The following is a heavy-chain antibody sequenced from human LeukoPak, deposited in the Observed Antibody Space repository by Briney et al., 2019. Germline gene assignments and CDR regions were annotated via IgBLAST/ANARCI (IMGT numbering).Heavy chain of an antibody. CDR1: GFTFSNYA. Sequence: GGSLRLSCAASGFTFSNYAMSWVRQAPGKGLEWVPAISGSGGSTYYADSVKGRFTISRDNSKNTLYLQMNSLRAEDTAVYYCAKDRPSGYSSGWYREYFDYWGQGTLVTVSS. V-gene: IGHV3-23*01. CDR3: AKDRPSGYSSGWYREYFDY. J-gene: IGHJ4*02. CDR2: ISGSGGST. D-gene: IGHD6-19*01.